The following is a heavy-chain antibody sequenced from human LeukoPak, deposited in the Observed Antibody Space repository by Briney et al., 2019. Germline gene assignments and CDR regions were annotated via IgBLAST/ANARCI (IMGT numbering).Heavy chain of an antibody. Sequence: PSETESLTCTVSGGSITSYYWSWIRQPAGKGLEWIGRIYTNGSTNYNPSLKSRVTMSIDTSKNQFSLKLSSVTAADTAVYYCARRHYGSGSYYSMGFDYWGQGTLVTVSS. CDR2: IYTNGST. V-gene: IGHV4-4*07. D-gene: IGHD3-10*01. CDR3: ARRHYGSGSYYSMGFDY. J-gene: IGHJ4*02. CDR1: GGSITSYY.